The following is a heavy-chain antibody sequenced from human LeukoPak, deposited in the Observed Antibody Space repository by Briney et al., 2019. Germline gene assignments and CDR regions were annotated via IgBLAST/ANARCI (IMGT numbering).Heavy chain of an antibody. CDR2: INHSGST. V-gene: IGHV4-34*01. J-gene: IGHJ5*02. CDR1: GGSFSGYY. CDR3: ATRTVMTTVPHCWFDP. Sequence: SETLSFTCAVYGGSFSGYYWSWIRQPPGKGLEWIGEINHSGSTNYNPSLKSRVTISVDTSKNQFSLKLSSVTAADTAVYYCATRTVMTTVPHCWFDPWGQGTLVTVSS. D-gene: IGHD4-17*01.